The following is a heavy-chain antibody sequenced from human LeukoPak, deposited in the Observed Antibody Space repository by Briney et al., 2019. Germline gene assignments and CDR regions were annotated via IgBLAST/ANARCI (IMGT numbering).Heavy chain of an antibody. CDR2: FSSSGRYI. J-gene: IGHJ4*02. Sequence: GGSLRLSCAASGFTFSSYSMNWVRQAPGKGLEWVSSFSSSGRYINYADSVKGRFTISRDNAKNSLDLQMNSLRAEDMAVYYCARDPSSSGWYGYYFDYWGQGTLVSVSS. D-gene: IGHD6-19*01. CDR1: GFTFSSYS. V-gene: IGHV3-21*01. CDR3: ARDPSSSGWYGYYFDY.